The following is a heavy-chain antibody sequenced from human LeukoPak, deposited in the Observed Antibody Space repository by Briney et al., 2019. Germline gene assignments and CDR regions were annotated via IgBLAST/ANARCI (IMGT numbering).Heavy chain of an antibody. CDR3: AKGELEYCSGTSCYAFDY. D-gene: IGHD2-2*01. CDR1: GFTFSSYA. J-gene: IGHJ4*02. Sequence: GGSLRLSCAASGFTFSSYAMGWVRQAPGKGLEWASVISGGGGSTFYADSVKGRFTISRDNSKSTLYLQANSLRAEDTAVYYCAKGELEYCSGTSCYAFDYWGQGTLVTVSS. V-gene: IGHV3-23*01. CDR2: ISGGGGST.